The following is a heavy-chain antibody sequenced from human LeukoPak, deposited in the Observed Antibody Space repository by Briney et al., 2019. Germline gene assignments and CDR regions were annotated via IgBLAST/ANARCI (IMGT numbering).Heavy chain of an antibody. CDR1: GGSISSSSYY. CDR2: IYYSGST. CDR3: ARHVQYYDFWSGLCWFDP. Sequence: PSETLSLTCTVSGGSISSSSYYWGWIRQPPGKGLEWIGSIYYSGSTYYNPSLKSRVTISVDTSKNQFSLKLSSVTAADTAVYYCARHVQYYDFWSGLCWFDPWGQGTLVTVSS. D-gene: IGHD3-3*01. V-gene: IGHV4-39*01. J-gene: IGHJ5*02.